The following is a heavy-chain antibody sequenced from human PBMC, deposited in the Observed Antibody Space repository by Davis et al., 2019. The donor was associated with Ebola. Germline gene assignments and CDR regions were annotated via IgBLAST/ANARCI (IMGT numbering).Heavy chain of an antibody. V-gene: IGHV3-30*04. CDR1: GFTFSSYA. CDR2: ISYDGSNK. CDR3: AKVSVSSGWTGWFDP. J-gene: IGHJ5*02. Sequence: GESLKISCAASGFTFSSYAMHWVRQAPGKGLEWVAVISYDGSNKYYADSVKGRFTISRDNSKNTLYLQMNSLRAEDTAVYYCAKVSVSSGWTGWFDPWGQGTLVTVSS. D-gene: IGHD6-19*01.